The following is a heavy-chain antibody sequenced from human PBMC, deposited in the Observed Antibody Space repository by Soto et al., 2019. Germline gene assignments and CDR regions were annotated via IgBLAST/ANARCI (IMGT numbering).Heavy chain of an antibody. D-gene: IGHD3-16*02. V-gene: IGHV1-69*12. J-gene: IGHJ4*02. CDR1: GGTFSTYA. Sequence: QVQLVQSGAEVKEPGSSVKVSCKASGGTFSTYAISWVRQAPGQGLEWMGGIIPRIDSANYAQKFHGRATLTADESTSTSEMELSSLRSEDTAIYYCARDRYQQNDDDYFESAYWGQGTLVTVSS. CDR3: ARDRYQQNDDDYFESAY. CDR2: IIPRIDSA.